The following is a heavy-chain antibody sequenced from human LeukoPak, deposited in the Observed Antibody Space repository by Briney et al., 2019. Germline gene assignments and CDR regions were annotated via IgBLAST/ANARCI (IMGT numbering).Heavy chain of an antibody. Sequence: GASVKVSCKASGGTFSSYGISWVRQAPGQGLEWMGWISAYNGNTNYAQKLQGRVTMTTDTSTSTAYMELRSLRSDDTAVYYCARGDDSSGPYYFDYWGQGTLVTVSS. D-gene: IGHD3-22*01. V-gene: IGHV1-18*01. CDR3: ARGDDSSGPYYFDY. J-gene: IGHJ4*02. CDR2: ISAYNGNT. CDR1: GGTFSSYG.